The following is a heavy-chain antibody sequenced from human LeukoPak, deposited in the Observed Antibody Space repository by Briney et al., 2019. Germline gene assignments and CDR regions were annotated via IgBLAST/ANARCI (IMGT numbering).Heavy chain of an antibody. V-gene: IGHV4-30-2*01. CDR2: IYHSGST. J-gene: IGHJ6*02. Sequence: SETLSLTCTVSGGSISSGGYSWSWIRQPPGKGLEWIGYIYHSGSTYYNPSLKSRVTISVDRSKNQFSLKLSSVTAADTAVYYCARDYYDDYYYGMDVWGQGTTVTVSS. CDR3: ARDYYDDYYYGMDV. CDR1: GGSISSGGYS. D-gene: IGHD3-22*01.